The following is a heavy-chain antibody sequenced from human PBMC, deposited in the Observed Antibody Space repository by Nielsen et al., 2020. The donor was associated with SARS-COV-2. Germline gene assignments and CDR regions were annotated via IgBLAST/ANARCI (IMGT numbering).Heavy chain of an antibody. CDR1: GGSFSGYY. J-gene: IGHJ5*02. Sequence: SETLSLTCAVFGGSFSGYYWSWIRQPPGKGLEWFGEINHSGSTNYNPSLKSRSTISVDTTKNEFSMKMSSVTAADTAVYYCARARDRVTIFGVVRDWFDPWGQGTLVTVSS. D-gene: IGHD3-3*01. CDR2: INHSGST. V-gene: IGHV4-34*01. CDR3: ARARDRVTIFGVVRDWFDP.